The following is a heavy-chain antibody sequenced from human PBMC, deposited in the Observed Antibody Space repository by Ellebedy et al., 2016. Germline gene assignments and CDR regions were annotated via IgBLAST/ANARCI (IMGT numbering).Heavy chain of an antibody. CDR2: ISYTSNTI. CDR3: ARERQGTFEHGLDV. D-gene: IGHD3-10*01. CDR1: GFIFSDHY. V-gene: IGHV3-48*02. J-gene: IGHJ6*02. Sequence: GGSLRLSCAASGFIFSDHYMNWVRQAPGRGLEWVAYISYTSNTIAYADSVKGRLTISRDYARSSLYLQMNSLKDEDTGLYYCARERQGTFEHGLDVWGQGTTVTVSS.